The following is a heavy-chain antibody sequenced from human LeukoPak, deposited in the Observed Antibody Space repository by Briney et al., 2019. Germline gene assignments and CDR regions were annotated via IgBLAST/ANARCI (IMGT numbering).Heavy chain of an antibody. CDR1: GFTFSGSA. CDR3: TRRGRVNDY. D-gene: IGHD3-10*01. Sequence: TGGSLRLSCAASGFTFSGSAMHWVRQASGKGLEWVGRIRSKANSYATAYAASVKGRFTISRDDSKNTAYLQMNSLKTEDTAVYYCTRRGRVNDYWGQGTLATVSS. CDR2: IRSKANSYAT. J-gene: IGHJ4*02. V-gene: IGHV3-73*01.